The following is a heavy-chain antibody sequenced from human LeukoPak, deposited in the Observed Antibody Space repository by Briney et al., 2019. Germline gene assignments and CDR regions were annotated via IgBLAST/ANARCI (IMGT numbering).Heavy chain of an antibody. CDR3: AYGLSWFDP. Sequence: PSETLSLTCSVSGGFISSSDYYWGRIRQPPGEGLQWIGSIHYSGSIYYNPSLKSRVTLSVDTSKNQFSLKLASGTAADTAVYYCAYGLSWFDPWGQGTLVIVSS. CDR2: IHYSGSI. CDR1: GGFISSSDYY. J-gene: IGHJ5*02. V-gene: IGHV4-39*07. D-gene: IGHD3-16*02.